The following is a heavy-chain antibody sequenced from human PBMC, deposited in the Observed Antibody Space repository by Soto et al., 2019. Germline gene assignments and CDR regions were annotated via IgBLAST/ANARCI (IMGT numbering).Heavy chain of an antibody. J-gene: IGHJ2*01. CDR1: GFSLSNARMG. Sequence: QVTLKESGPVLVKPTETLTLTCTVSGFSLSNARMGVSWIRQPPGKALEWLAHIFSNDEKSYSTSLKSRLTISKDTSKSQVVLTMNNMDPVDTATYYCALIYSYYDSSGYLNYWYFDLWGRGTLVTVSS. V-gene: IGHV2-26*01. CDR2: IFSNDEK. D-gene: IGHD3-22*01. CDR3: ALIYSYYDSSGYLNYWYFDL.